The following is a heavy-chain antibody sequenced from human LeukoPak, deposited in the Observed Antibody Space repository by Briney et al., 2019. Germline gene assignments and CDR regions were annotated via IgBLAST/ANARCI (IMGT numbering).Heavy chain of an antibody. Sequence: SQTLSLTCSVSGGSISTYNYYWSWIRQPAGKRLEWIGRIYGSGRTNYNPSLNSRATISLDTSKDQFSLKLSSVTAADTAVYYCMRVGYGSGNPPGGFDSWGQGTMVTVSS. V-gene: IGHV4-61*02. CDR3: MRVGYGSGNPPGGFDS. J-gene: IGHJ3*02. D-gene: IGHD3-10*01. CDR1: GGSISTYNYY. CDR2: IYGSGRT.